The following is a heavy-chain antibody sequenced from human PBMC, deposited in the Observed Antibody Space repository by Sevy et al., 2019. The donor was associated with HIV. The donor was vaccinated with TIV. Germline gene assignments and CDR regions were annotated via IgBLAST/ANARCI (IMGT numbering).Heavy chain of an antibody. CDR3: AKDIVVVPAAPPNGDV. V-gene: IGHV3-23*01. Sequence: GSLRLSCAASGFTFSSYAMSWVRQAPGKGLEWVSAISGSGGSTYYADSVKGRFTISRDNSKKTLYLQMNSLRAEDTAVYYCAKDIVVVPAAPPNGDVWGQGTTVTVSS. CDR2: ISGSGGST. CDR1: GFTFSSYA. D-gene: IGHD2-2*01. J-gene: IGHJ6*02.